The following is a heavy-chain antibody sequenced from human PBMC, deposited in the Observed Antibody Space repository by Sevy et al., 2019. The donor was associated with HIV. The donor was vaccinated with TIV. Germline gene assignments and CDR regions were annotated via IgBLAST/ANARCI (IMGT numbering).Heavy chain of an antibody. Sequence: GGSLRLSCTASGFTFGDYAMSWFRQAPGKGLEWVGFIRSKAYGGTTEYAASVKGRFTISRDDSKSIAYLQMNSLKTEDTAVYYCTRVMDYGDRYYYYYGMDVWGQGTTVTVSS. CDR1: GFTFGDYA. V-gene: IGHV3-49*03. J-gene: IGHJ6*02. CDR3: TRVMDYGDRYYYYYGMDV. D-gene: IGHD4-17*01. CDR2: IRSKAYGGTT.